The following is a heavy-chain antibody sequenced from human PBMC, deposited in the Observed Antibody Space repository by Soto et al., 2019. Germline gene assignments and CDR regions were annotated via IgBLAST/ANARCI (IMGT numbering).Heavy chain of an antibody. V-gene: IGHV4-59*01. J-gene: IGHJ4*02. CDR2: IYYSGST. CDR3: ARAITMVRGVIITPYYFDY. D-gene: IGHD3-10*01. CDR1: GGSISSYY. Sequence: XETLSLTCTVSGGSISSYYWSWIRQPPGKGLEWIGYIYYSGSTNYNPSLKSRVTISVDTSKNQFSLKLSSVTAADTAVYYCARAITMVRGVIITPYYFDYWGQGTLVTVSS.